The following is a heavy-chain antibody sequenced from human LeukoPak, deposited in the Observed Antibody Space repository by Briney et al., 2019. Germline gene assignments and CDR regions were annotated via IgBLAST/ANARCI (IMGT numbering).Heavy chain of an antibody. CDR1: GGSISSYY. V-gene: IGHV4-59*01. D-gene: IGHD3-10*01. Sequence: SETLSLTCTVSGGSISSYYWSWIRQPPGKGLEWIGYIYYSGSTNYNPSLKSRVTISVDTSKNQFSLKLSSVTAADTAVYYCARVVLLWFGESPRDYYYYYMDVWGKGTTVTISS. J-gene: IGHJ6*03. CDR3: ARVVLLWFGESPRDYYYYYMDV. CDR2: IYYSGST.